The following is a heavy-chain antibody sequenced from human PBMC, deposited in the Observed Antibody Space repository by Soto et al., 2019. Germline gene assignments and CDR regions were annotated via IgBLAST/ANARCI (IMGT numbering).Heavy chain of an antibody. Sequence: SETLSLTCTVSGGSISSYYWSWIRQPPGKGLEWIGYIYYSGSTNYNPSLKSRVTISVDTSKNQFSLKLSSVTAADTAVYYCERFVEVAGIIYYFDYWCQAILVTVS. CDR3: ERFVEVAGIIYYFDY. V-gene: IGHV4-59*01. CDR2: IYYSGST. CDR1: GGSISSYY. D-gene: IGHD6-19*01. J-gene: IGHJ4*02.